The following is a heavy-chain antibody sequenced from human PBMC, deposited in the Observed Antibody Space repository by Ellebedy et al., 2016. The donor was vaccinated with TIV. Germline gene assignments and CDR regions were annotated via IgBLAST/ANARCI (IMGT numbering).Heavy chain of an antibody. Sequence: MPSETLSLTCTVSGGSISSYYWSWIRQPPGKGLEWIGYISFSGSSNYNPSLKSRVTMSVDTSKNQFSLKLSSVTAADTAVYYCVRWVGHFDFWGQGTLVTVSS. CDR2: ISFSGSS. CDR3: VRWVGHFDF. CDR1: GGSISSYY. D-gene: IGHD1-26*01. J-gene: IGHJ4*02. V-gene: IGHV4-59*01.